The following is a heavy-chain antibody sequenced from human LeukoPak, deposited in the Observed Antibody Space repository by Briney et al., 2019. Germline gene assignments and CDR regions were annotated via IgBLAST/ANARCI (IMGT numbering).Heavy chain of an antibody. D-gene: IGHD5-24*01. J-gene: IGHJ3*02. CDR1: GYTFTSYY. CDR3: AREIAKMATITEAFDI. CDR2: INPSGGST. V-gene: IGHV1-46*01. Sequence: ASVKVSCKASGYTFTSYYMHWARQAPGQGLEWMGIINPSGGSTSYAQKFQGRVTMTRDTSTSTVYMELSSLRSEDTAVYYCAREIAKMATITEAFDIWGQGTMVTVSS.